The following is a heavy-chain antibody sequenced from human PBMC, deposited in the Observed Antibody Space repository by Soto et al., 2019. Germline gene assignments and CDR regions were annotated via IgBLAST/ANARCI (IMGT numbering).Heavy chain of an antibody. CDR2: INAGNGNT. CDR3: AWVACGGDCNGVNWFDP. J-gene: IGHJ5*02. D-gene: IGHD2-21*01. V-gene: IGHV1-3*01. Sequence: GKRLEWMGRINAGNGNTKYSQKFKGRVTITRDTSASTAYMELSSLRSEDTAVYYCAWVACGGDCNGVNWFDPWGQGTLVTVSS.